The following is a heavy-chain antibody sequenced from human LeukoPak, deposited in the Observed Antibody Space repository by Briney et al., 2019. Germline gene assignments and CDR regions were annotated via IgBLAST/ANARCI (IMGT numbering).Heavy chain of an antibody. V-gene: IGHV4-39*07. J-gene: IGHJ6*03. Sequence: SETLSLTCTVSGGSISGSFYYWGWIRQPPGKGLEWIAEISQNGDSNYNMSLKSRVTISVDTSKNQFSLKLSSVTAADTAVYYCARLFKSSGYGWGTYYYYYMDVWGKGTTVTISS. CDR1: GGSISGSFYY. CDR2: ISQNGDS. D-gene: IGHD5-12*01. CDR3: ARLFKSSGYGWGTYYYYYMDV.